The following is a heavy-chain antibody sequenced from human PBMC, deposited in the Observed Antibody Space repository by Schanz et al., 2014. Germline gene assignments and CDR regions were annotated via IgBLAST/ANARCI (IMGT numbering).Heavy chain of an antibody. D-gene: IGHD3-3*01. V-gene: IGHV1-18*01. Sequence: QVQLVQSGAEVKKPGASVKVSCKASGYTFTSYGISWVRQAPGQGFEWMGWISAYNHNKGYDQKFQGRVTMTTDTSTSTVYMELRSLRSDDTPVYYCARSAGRDFWSGYYPRFDYWGQGTLVTVSS. J-gene: IGHJ4*02. CDR1: GYTFTSYG. CDR2: ISAYNHNK. CDR3: ARSAGRDFWSGYYPRFDY.